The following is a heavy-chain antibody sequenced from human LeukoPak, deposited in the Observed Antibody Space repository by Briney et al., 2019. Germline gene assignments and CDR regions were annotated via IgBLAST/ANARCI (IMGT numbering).Heavy chain of an antibody. Sequence: PGGSLRLSCAASGFTFSSSTMNWARQAPGKGLEWVSSISSSSSNTHYADSVKGRFTISRDNAKNSLYMQMNSLRAEDTAVYYCARNNAEYSIAVAGTGWFDPWGQGTLVTVSS. CDR1: GFTFSSST. D-gene: IGHD6-13*01. CDR3: ARNNAEYSIAVAGTGWFDP. V-gene: IGHV3-21*01. CDR2: ISSSSSNT. J-gene: IGHJ5*02.